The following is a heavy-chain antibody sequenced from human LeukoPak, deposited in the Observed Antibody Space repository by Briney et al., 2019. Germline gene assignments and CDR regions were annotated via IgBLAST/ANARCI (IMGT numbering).Heavy chain of an antibody. D-gene: IGHD3-10*01. J-gene: IGHJ4*02. V-gene: IGHV3-33*08. CDR1: GFTFSNYA. Sequence: GGSLRLSCAASGFTFSNYAVHWVRQAPGKGLEWVAVIWYDGSNKYYADSVNGRFTISRDNSKNTLYLQMNSLRAEDTAVYYCARDWGLIYYYGSGSYYNEHYFDYWGQGTLVTVSS. CDR3: ARDWGLIYYYGSGSYYNEHYFDY. CDR2: IWYDGSNK.